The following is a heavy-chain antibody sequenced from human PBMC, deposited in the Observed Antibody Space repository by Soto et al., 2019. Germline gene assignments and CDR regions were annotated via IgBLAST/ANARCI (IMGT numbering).Heavy chain of an antibody. V-gene: IGHV3-21*01. J-gene: IGHJ4*02. CDR2: ISSGSSDT. Sequence: GGSLRLSCEASGFTFSRDSMNWVRQVPGKGLEWVASISSGSSDTWYADSVKGRFIISRDNAQNSLFLQMNTLIHEDTAMYYCARVAYWGQGTQVTVSS. CDR1: GFTFSRDS. CDR3: ARVAY.